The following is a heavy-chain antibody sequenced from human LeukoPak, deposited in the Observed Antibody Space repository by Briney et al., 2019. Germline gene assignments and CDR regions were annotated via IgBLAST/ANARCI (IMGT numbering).Heavy chain of an antibody. CDR3: AKDWDMAPGY. Sequence: TGGSLRLSCAASGFTFSAFAMSWVRQAPGKGLEWVSAISGSGVRTYYADSVKGRFTISRDNSQKTLYLQMNSLRVEDTAIYYCAKDWDMAPGYWGQGTLVTVSS. CDR2: ISGSGVRT. D-gene: IGHD2-15*01. V-gene: IGHV3-23*01. J-gene: IGHJ4*02. CDR1: GFTFSAFA.